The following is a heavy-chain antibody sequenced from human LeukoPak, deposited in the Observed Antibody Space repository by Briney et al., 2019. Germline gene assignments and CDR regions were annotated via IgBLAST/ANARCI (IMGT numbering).Heavy chain of an antibody. D-gene: IGHD3-3*01. J-gene: IGHJ5*02. CDR2: IYTSGST. V-gene: IGHV4-4*07. CDR3: AGTSGYYNRWFDP. CDR1: GGPISTYY. Sequence: SETLSLTCAVSGGPISTYYWSWIRQPAGKGLEWIGRIYTSGSTNYNPSLKSRVTISVDTSKNQFSLKLSSVTAADTAVYYCAGTSGYYNRWFDPWGQGTLVTVSS.